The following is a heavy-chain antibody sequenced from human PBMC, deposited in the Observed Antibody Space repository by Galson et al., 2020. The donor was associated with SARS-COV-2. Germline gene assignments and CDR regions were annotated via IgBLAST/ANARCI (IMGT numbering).Heavy chain of an antibody. CDR1: GFTFSSYA. CDR3: AKGGHYYDSSGYYYGTTGYFDY. Sequence: GESLKISCAASGFTFSSYAMSWVRQAPGKGLECVSAISGRGGSTYYADSVKGRFTISRDNSKNTLYLQMNSLRAEDTAVYYCAKGGHYYDSSGYYYGTTGYFDYWGQGTLVTVSS. CDR2: ISGRGGST. J-gene: IGHJ4*02. D-gene: IGHD3-22*01. V-gene: IGHV3-23*01.